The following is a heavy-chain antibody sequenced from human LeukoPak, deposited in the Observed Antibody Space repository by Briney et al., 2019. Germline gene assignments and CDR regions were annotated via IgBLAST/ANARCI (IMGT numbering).Heavy chain of an antibody. V-gene: IGHV1-2*02. Sequence: ASVKVSFKASGYTFTGYYMHWVRQAPGQGLEWMGWINPNSGGTNYAQKFQGRVTMARDTSISTAYMELSRLGSDDTAVYYCAKLSSGYSSGWYYFDYWGQGTLVTVSS. D-gene: IGHD6-19*01. CDR3: AKLSSGYSSGWYYFDY. J-gene: IGHJ4*02. CDR1: GYTFTGYY. CDR2: INPNSGGT.